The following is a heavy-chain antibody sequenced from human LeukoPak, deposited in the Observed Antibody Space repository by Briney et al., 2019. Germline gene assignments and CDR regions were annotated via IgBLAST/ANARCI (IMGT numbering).Heavy chain of an antibody. J-gene: IGHJ1*01. CDR3: ASSDSSGEYFQH. Sequence: SPALSLTFSISGDRVYNKLDAWNWLNQSPTTGLDGLGRTYYRSKWYCDYAEFVKSRMTINPDTSKNQFSLQLNSVTPEDTAVYYCASSDSSGEYFQHWGQGTLVTVSS. V-gene: IGHV6-1*01. D-gene: IGHD3-22*01. CDR2: TYYRSKWYC. CDR1: GDRVYNKLDA.